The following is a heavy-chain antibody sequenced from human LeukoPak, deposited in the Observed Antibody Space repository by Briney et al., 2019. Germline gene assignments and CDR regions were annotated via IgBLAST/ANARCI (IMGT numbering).Heavy chain of an antibody. D-gene: IGHD3-22*01. CDR3: ARETYYYDGSRYRLTDWFDS. J-gene: IGHJ5*01. Sequence: GGSLRLSCAPSGFIFRNYTMNWVRQAPGKGLKFVSSISSSSGYIYYADSVRGRFTISRDNAENSLYLQMNSLRAEHTAVYYCARETYYYDGSRYRLTDWFDSWGQGTLVTVSS. V-gene: IGHV3-21*01. CDR2: ISSSSGYI. CDR1: GFIFRNYT.